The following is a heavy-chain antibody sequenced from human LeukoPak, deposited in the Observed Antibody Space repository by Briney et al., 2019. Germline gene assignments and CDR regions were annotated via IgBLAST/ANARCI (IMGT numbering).Heavy chain of an antibody. J-gene: IGHJ4*02. D-gene: IGHD3-10*01. CDR3: ARGPGGSGSYDY. V-gene: IGHV1-69*05. CDR2: IIPIFGTA. Sequence: PVKVSCKASGGTFSSYAISWVRQAPGQGLEWMGRIIPIFGTANYAQKFQGRVTITTDESTSTAYMELSSLRPEDTAVYYCARGPGGSGSYDYWGQGTLVTVSS. CDR1: GGTFSSYA.